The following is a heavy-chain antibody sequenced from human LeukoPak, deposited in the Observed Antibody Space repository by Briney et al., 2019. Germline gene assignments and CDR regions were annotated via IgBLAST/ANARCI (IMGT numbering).Heavy chain of an antibody. CDR2: ISYDGSNK. J-gene: IGHJ4*02. D-gene: IGHD3-10*01. CDR1: GFTFSSYG. CDR3: AKDAEGGLLWFGELNY. Sequence: PGRSLRLSCAASGFTFSSYGMHWVRQAPGKGLEWVAVISYDGSNKYYADSVKGRFTISRDNSKNTLYLQMNSLRAEDTAVYYCAKDAEGGLLWFGELNYWGQGTLVTVSS. V-gene: IGHV3-30*18.